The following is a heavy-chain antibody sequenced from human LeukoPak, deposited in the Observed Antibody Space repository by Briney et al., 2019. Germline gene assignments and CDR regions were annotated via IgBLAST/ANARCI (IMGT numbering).Heavy chain of an antibody. J-gene: IGHJ4*02. Sequence: PSETLSLTCTVSGGSISSYYWSWIRQPPGKGLEWIGYIYYSGSTNYNPSLKSRVTISVDTSKNQFSLKLSSVTAADTAVYYCARHRRYCSGGSCYYFDYWGQGTLVTVSS. CDR3: ARHRRYCSGGSCYYFDY. D-gene: IGHD2-15*01. CDR2: IYYSGST. V-gene: IGHV4-59*08. CDR1: GGSISSYY.